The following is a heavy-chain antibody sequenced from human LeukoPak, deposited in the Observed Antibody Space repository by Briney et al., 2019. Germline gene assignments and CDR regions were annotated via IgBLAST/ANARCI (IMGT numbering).Heavy chain of an antibody. CDR1: GFTFRSYE. V-gene: IGHV3-48*03. J-gene: IGHJ4*02. D-gene: IGHD2-21*02. CDR2: IDSGRGSST. CDR3: AKDYGSGGDYYFDY. Sequence: GGSLRLSCAASGFTFRSYEMNWVRQAPGKGLEWVLYIDSGRGSSTNYADSVKGRFTISRDNAKNSLYLQMNSLRAEDTALYYCAKDYGSGGDYYFDYWGQGTLVTVSS.